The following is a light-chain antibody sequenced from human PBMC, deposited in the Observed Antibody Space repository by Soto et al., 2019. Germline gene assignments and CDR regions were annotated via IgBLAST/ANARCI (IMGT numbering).Light chain of an antibody. CDR1: SSDVGSYNL. CDR3: SSYAGAVV. CDR2: EGS. J-gene: IGLJ2*01. Sequence: QSVLTQPASVSGSPGQSITISCTGTSSDVGSYNLVSWYQHHPGKAPKLMIYEGSNRPSGVYTRFSGSKSGNTASLTISGLQAEDEADYYCSSYAGAVVFGGGTKLTVL. V-gene: IGLV2-23*01.